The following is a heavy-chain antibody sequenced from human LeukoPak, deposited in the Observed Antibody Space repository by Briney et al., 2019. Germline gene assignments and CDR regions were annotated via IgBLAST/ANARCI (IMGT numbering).Heavy chain of an antibody. D-gene: IGHD1-26*01. CDR2: INHSGST. CDR1: GGSFSGYY. V-gene: IGHV4-34*01. J-gene: IGHJ4*02. Sequence: SETLSLTCAVYGGSFSGYYWSWIRQPPGKGLEWIGEINHSGSTNYNPSLKSRVTISVDTSKNQFSLKLSSVTAADTAVYYCARGPGAKAHAHARDFDYWGQGTLVTVSS. CDR3: ARGPGAKAHAHARDFDY.